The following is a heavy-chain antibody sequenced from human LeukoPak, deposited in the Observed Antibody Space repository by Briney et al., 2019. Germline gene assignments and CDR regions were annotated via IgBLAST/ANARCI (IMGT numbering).Heavy chain of an antibody. CDR3: VGRTSWYDAFDI. J-gene: IGHJ3*02. D-gene: IGHD2-2*01. V-gene: IGHV3-21*01. CDR2: ISSSRSYI. CDR1: GFTFSSYN. Sequence: GGSLRLSCAASGFTFSSYNMNWVRQAPGKGLEGVSSISSSRSYIYYADYVRGRFTISRDNAKNSLYLQMNRLRAEDTAVYYCVGRTSWYDAFDIWGQGTMVTVSS.